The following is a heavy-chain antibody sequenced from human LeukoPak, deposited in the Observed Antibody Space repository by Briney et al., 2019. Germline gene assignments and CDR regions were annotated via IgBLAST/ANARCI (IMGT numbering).Heavy chain of an antibody. D-gene: IGHD6-13*01. CDR2: ISGRDGRT. V-gene: IGHV3-23*01. J-gene: IGHJ4*02. Sequence: GGSLRLSCAASGFTFSSYAMSWVRQAPGKGLEWVSAISGRDGRTHYADSVKGRFTISRDNAKNSLYLQMNSLRAEDTAVYYCARVLAAAGTYGEIADYWGQGTLVTVSS. CDR1: GFTFSSYA. CDR3: ARVLAAAGTYGEIADY.